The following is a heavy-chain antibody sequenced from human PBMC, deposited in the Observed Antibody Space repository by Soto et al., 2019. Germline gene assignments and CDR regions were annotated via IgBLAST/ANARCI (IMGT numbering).Heavy chain of an antibody. CDR1: GGTFSSYA. D-gene: IGHD5-12*01. J-gene: IGHJ5*02. CDR3: ARDPSDIVATGGGFDP. Sequence: GASVKVSCKASGGTFSSYAISWVRQAPGQGLEWMGGIIPIFGTANYAQKFQGRVTITADGSTSTAYMELSSLRSEDTAVYYCARDPSDIVATGGGFDPWGQGTLVTVSS. CDR2: IIPIFGTA. V-gene: IGHV1-69*13.